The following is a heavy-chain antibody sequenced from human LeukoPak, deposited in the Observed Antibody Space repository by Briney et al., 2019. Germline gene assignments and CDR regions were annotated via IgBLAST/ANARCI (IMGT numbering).Heavy chain of an antibody. J-gene: IGHJ4*02. D-gene: IGHD2-21*02. CDR2: ISSSSTYI. CDR1: GFTFSSYS. Sequence: GGSLRLSCAASGFTFSSYSMNWVRQAPGKGLEWVSSISSSSTYIYYADSVKGRFTISRDNAKNSLYLQMNSLRAEDTAVYYCAREAYCGGDCYSGSDYWGQGTLVTVSS. CDR3: AREAYCGGDCYSGSDY. V-gene: IGHV3-21*04.